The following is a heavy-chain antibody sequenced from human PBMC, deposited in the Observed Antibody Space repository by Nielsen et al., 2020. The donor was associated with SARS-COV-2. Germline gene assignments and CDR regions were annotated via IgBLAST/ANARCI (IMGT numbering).Heavy chain of an antibody. CDR3: ARLSSLVRAFDI. J-gene: IGHJ3*02. D-gene: IGHD6-13*01. CDR2: IYYSGST. CDR1: GGSISSSSYY. Sequence: SETLSLTCTVSGGSISSSSYYWGWIRQPPGKGLEWIGSIYYSGSTYYNPSLKSRVTISVDTSKNQFSLKLSSVTAADTAVYYCARLSSLVRAFDIWGQGTMVTFSS. V-gene: IGHV4-39*01.